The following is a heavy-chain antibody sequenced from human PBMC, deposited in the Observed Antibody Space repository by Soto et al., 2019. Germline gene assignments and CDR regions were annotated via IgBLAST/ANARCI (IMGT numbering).Heavy chain of an antibody. V-gene: IGHV3-23*01. CDR1: GFTFSSYG. J-gene: IGHJ5*02. CDR3: AKCNAVGFYLPFDP. D-gene: IGHD3-22*01. CDR2: ITGTDGTT. Sequence: GGSLRLSCAASGFTFSSYGMSWVRQAPGKGLEWVSAITGTDGTTYYADSVKGRFTISRDNSKNTLYLLMNSLRAEDTAVYYCAKCNAVGFYLPFDPCGQVTQVTVSS.